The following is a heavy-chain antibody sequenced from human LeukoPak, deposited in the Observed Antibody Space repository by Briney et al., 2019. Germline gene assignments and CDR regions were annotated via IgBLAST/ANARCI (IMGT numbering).Heavy chain of an antibody. CDR3: ARGNKYSNSWYKY. V-gene: IGHV4-61*01. CDR1: GGSVSSGSCY. J-gene: IGHJ4*02. D-gene: IGHD6-13*01. CDR2: ISDSGST. Sequence: SETLSLTCTVSGGSVSSGSCYWSWIRQPPGKGLEWIGYISDSGSTNYNPSLKSRVTISVDTSKNHLSLKLNSVTAADTAVYYCARGNKYSNSWYKYWGQGTLVTVSS.